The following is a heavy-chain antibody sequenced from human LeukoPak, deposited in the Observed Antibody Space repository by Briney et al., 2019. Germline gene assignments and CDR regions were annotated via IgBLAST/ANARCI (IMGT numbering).Heavy chain of an antibody. J-gene: IGHJ4*02. CDR1: GGSFSGYY. CDR3: AREGVGSSWRKLKFDY. Sequence: SETLSLTCAVYGGSFSGYYWSWIRQPPGKGLEWIGKINHSGSTNYNPSLKSRVTISVDTSKNQFSLKLSSVTAADTAVYYCAREGVGSSWRKLKFDYWGQGTLVTVSS. D-gene: IGHD6-13*01. V-gene: IGHV4-34*01. CDR2: INHSGST.